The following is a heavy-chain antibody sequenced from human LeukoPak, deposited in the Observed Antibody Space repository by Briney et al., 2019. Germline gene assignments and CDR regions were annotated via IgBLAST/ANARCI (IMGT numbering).Heavy chain of an antibody. V-gene: IGHV1-2*06. Sequence: ASVKISCKASGYTFTGYYMHWVRQAPGQGLEWMGRINPNSGGTNYAQKFQGRVTMTRDTSISTAYMELSGLRSDDTAVYYCARGLDDYGANYWGQGTLVTVSS. CDR1: GYTFTGYY. CDR2: INPNSGGT. CDR3: ARGLDDYGANY. D-gene: IGHD4-17*01. J-gene: IGHJ4*02.